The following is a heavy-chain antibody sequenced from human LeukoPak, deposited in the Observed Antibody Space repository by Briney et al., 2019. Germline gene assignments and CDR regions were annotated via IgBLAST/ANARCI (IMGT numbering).Heavy chain of an antibody. V-gene: IGHV1-69*05. J-gene: IGHJ4*02. D-gene: IGHD5-12*01. Sequence: SVKVSCKASGGTFSSYAISWVRQAPGQGREWMGRIIPIFGTANYAQKFQGRVTITTDESTSTAYMELSSLRSKDTAVYYCARESLDIVATSYFDYWGQGTLVTVSS. CDR2: IIPIFGTA. CDR3: ARESLDIVATSYFDY. CDR1: GGTFSSYA.